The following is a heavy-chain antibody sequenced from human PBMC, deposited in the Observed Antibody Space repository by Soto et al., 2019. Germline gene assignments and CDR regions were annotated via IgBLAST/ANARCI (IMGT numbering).Heavy chain of an antibody. D-gene: IGHD6-19*01. J-gene: IGHJ5*02. CDR1: GYTFTSYD. CDR3: AKGLGIAVAGRNWFDP. CDR2: MNPNSGNK. Sequence: GASVKVSCKASGYTFTSYDINWVRQATGQGLEWMGWMNPNSGNKGYAQKFQGRVTMTRNTSISTAYMELSSLRSEDTAVYYCAKGLGIAVAGRNWFDPWGQGTLVTVSS. V-gene: IGHV1-8*01.